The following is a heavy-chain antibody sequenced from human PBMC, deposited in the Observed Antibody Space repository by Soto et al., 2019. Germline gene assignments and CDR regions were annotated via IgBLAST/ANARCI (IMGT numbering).Heavy chain of an antibody. D-gene: IGHD1-26*01. CDR1: GYTFTDYG. Sequence: GASVKVSCKASGYTFTDYGFSWVRQAPGQGPEWMGWITPYTGNTKFPQKFQGRVTMTTDRFTSTAYMELESLTFDDTAVYYCARDRGSGSYYLGPFYFDYWGQGTLVTVSS. CDR2: ITPYTGNT. V-gene: IGHV1-18*01. CDR3: ARDRGSGSYYLGPFYFDY. J-gene: IGHJ4*02.